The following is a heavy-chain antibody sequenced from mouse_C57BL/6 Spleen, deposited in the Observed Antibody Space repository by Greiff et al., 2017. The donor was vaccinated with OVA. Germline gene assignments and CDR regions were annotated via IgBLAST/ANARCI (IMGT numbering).Heavy chain of an antibody. CDR3: AREGNGNYEAWCAY. J-gene: IGHJ3*01. CDR2: ISDGGSYT. V-gene: IGHV5-4*03. D-gene: IGHD2-1*01. Sequence: DVMLVESGGGLVKPGGSLKLSCAASGFTFSSYAMSWVRQTPEKRLEWVATISDGGSYTYYPDNVKGRFTISRDNAKNNLYLQMSHLKSEDTAMYYCAREGNGNYEAWCAYWGQGTPVTVSA. CDR1: GFTFSSYA.